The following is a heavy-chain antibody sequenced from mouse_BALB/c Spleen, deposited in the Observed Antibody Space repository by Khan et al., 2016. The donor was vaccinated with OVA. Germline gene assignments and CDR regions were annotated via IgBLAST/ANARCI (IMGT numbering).Heavy chain of an antibody. Sequence: QIQLVQSGPELKKPGETVKISCKASGYTFTNYGMNWVKQAPGKGLKWMGWINTYTGEPTYADDFKGRFAFSLETSTNTAYLQINNLKNEDTATYFCARPHCFSYVMDYWGQGTSVTVSS. CDR1: GYTFTNYG. CDR3: ARPHCFSYVMDY. V-gene: IGHV9-3-1*01. J-gene: IGHJ4*01. CDR2: INTYTGEP.